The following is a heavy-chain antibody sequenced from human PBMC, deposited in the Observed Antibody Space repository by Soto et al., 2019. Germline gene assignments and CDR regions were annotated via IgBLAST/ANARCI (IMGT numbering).Heavy chain of an antibody. V-gene: IGHV3-33*01. J-gene: IGHJ4*02. CDR1: GFTFSSYG. CDR2: IWYDGSNK. D-gene: IGHD6-19*01. Sequence: GGSLRLSCAASGFTFSSYGMHWVRQAPGKGLEWVAVIWYDGSNKYYADSVKGRFTISRDNSKNTLYLQMNSLRAEDTAVYYCARDYVSGWYRYFDYWGQGTLVTVSS. CDR3: ARDYVSGWYRYFDY.